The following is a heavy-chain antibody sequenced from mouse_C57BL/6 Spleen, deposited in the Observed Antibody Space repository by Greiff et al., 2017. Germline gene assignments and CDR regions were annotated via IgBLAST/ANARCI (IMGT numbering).Heavy chain of an antibody. J-gene: IGHJ4*01. CDR3: ARDEYYGMDY. Sequence: EVKLIESEGGLVQPGSSMKLSCTASGFTFSDYYMAWVRQVPEKGLEWVANINYDGSSTNYLDSLKSRFIISRDNAKNILYLQMSSLKSDDTATYYCARDEYYGMDYWGQGTSVTVSS. V-gene: IGHV5-16*01. CDR2: INYDGSST. CDR1: GFTFSDYY.